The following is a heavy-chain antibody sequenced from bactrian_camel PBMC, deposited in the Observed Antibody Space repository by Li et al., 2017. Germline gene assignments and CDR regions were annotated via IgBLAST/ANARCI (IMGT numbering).Heavy chain of an antibody. V-gene: IGHV3S42*01. D-gene: IGHD3*01. Sequence: VQLVESGGGLVQAGGSLKLSCVASQFTFSSSRSCMGWFRQAPGKEREGVATVYTFTGGTTYADSVKGRFTISRDNAKYTLFLQMNSLKPEDTAMYYCAAGPQRGPPCEYNSWGKGTQVTVS. CDR1: QFTFSSSRSC. CDR2: VYTFTGGT. CDR3: AAGPQRGPPCEYNS. J-gene: IGHJ4*01.